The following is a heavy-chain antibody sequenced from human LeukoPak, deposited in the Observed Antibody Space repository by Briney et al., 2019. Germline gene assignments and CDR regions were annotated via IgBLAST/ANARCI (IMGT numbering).Heavy chain of an antibody. CDR2: IYTTGST. D-gene: IGHD6-19*01. J-gene: IGHJ1*01. CDR3: ASDSSGWYGYFQH. Sequence: SETLSLTCTVSGGSISSYYWSWIRQPAGKGLEWIGRIYTTGSTYYNPSLRSRVTMSVDTSKNQFSLKVSSVTAADTAVYYCASDSSGWYGYFQHWGQGTVVTLSS. CDR1: GGSISSYY. V-gene: IGHV4-4*07.